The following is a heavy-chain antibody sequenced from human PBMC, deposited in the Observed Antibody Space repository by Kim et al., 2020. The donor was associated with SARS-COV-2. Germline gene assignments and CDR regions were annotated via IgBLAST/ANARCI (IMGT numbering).Heavy chain of an antibody. J-gene: IGHJ4*02. Sequence: AQKFQGRVTMTRDTSISTAYMELSRLRSDDTAVYYCARASIVATALFGYWGQGTLVTVSS. D-gene: IGHD5-12*01. CDR3: ARASIVATALFGY. V-gene: IGHV1-2*02.